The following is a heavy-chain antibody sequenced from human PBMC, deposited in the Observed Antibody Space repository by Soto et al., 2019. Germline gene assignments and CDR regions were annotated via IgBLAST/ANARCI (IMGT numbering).Heavy chain of an antibody. CDR2: IVVGSGNT. CDR3: AADAYYNFWSGPLYDI. V-gene: IGHV1-58*02. Sequence: SVKVSCKASGFTFTSSAMQWVRQTRGQGLEWIGWIVVGSGNTNYAHKFQERVAITRDMSTSTAYMELSSLRSEDTAVYYRAADAYYNFWSGPLYDIWGQGTLVTVSS. D-gene: IGHD3-3*01. CDR1: GFTFTSSA. J-gene: IGHJ4*02.